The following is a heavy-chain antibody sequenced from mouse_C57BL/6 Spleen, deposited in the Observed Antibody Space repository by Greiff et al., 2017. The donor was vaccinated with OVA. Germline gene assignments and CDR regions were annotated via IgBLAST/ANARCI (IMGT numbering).Heavy chain of an antibody. Sequence: VQLQQSGAELVKPGASVKISCKASGYAFSSYWMNWVKQRPGKGLEWIGQIYPGDGDTNYNGKFKGKATLTADKSSSTAYMQLSSLTSEDSAVYFCARSTTVAAMDYWGQGTSVTVSS. V-gene: IGHV1-80*01. CDR2: IYPGDGDT. J-gene: IGHJ4*01. CDR3: ARSTTVAAMDY. D-gene: IGHD1-1*01. CDR1: GYAFSSYW.